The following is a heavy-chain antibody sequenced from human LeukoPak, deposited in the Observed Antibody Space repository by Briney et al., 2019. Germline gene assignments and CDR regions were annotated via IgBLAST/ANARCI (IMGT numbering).Heavy chain of an antibody. V-gene: IGHV3-43*01. D-gene: IGHD3-9*01. CDR2: ISWDGGST. J-gene: IGHJ4*02. Sequence: PGGSLRLSCAASGFTFDDYTMHWVRQAPGKGLERVSLISWDGGSTYYADSVKGRFTISRDNSKNSLYLQMNSLRTEDTALYYCAKGSDILTQAFDYWGQGTLVTVSS. CDR1: GFTFDDYT. CDR3: AKGSDILTQAFDY.